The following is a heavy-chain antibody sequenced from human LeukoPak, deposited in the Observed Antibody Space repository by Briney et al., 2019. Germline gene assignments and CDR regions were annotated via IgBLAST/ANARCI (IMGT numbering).Heavy chain of an antibody. CDR3: ARDKPAEAALDF. CDR2: INPNSGGT. Sequence: ASVTVSFKASGYTFTVYYIHWVRQAPGQGVGWMGWINPNSGGTNYAQKFQGRVTMTRDRSINTAYMDLRSLTYDDTAVYYCARDKPAEAALDFWGQGTLVTVSS. V-gene: IGHV1-2*02. CDR1: GYTFTVYY. J-gene: IGHJ4*02.